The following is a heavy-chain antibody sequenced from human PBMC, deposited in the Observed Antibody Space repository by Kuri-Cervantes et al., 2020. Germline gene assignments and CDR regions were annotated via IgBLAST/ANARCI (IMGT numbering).Heavy chain of an antibody. J-gene: IGHJ4*02. Sequence: SCAVSGGSISSGGYSWSWIRQPPGKGLEWIGYIYHSGSTYYNPSLKSRVTISVDRSKNQFSLKLSSVTAADTAVYYCARLYGDYVNIYHFDYWGQGTLVTVSS. D-gene: IGHD4-17*01. V-gene: IGHV4-30-2*01. CDR3: ARLYGDYVNIYHFDY. CDR2: IYHSGST. CDR1: GGSISSGGYS.